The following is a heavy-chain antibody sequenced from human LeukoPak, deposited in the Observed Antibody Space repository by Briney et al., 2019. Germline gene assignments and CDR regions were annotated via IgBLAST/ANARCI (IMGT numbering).Heavy chain of an antibody. V-gene: IGHV1-46*01. J-gene: IGHJ4*02. CDR1: GYTFTSYY. CDR2: IDPSGGHT. Sequence: GASVKVSCRASGYTFTSYYMYWVRQAPGQGLEWMGMIDPSGGHTSYAQKFQGRVTMTRDTSTSTVYMELSRLRSDDTAVYYCARLRRYCSGGSCSWGQGTLVTVSS. D-gene: IGHD2-15*01. CDR3: ARLRRYCSGGSCS.